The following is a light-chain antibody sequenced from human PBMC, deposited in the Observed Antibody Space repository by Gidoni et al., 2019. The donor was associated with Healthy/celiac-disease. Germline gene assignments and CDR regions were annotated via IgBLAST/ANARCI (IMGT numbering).Light chain of an antibody. J-gene: IGKJ4*01. Sequence: EIVLTQSPATRSLSPGERATLSCRASPSVSSYLAWYQQKPGHAPRLLIYDASNRASGLPARFSGSGSGTDFPLTISSLEPEDFAGYYCQQRSNWPLTFGGGTKVEIK. CDR1: PSVSSY. CDR2: DAS. V-gene: IGKV3-11*01. CDR3: QQRSNWPLT.